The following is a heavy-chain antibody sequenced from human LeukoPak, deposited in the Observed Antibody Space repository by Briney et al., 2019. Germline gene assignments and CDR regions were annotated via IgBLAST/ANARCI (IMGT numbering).Heavy chain of an antibody. D-gene: IGHD6-19*01. V-gene: IGHV4-4*02. CDR3: ARSSGWYSLDY. CDR1: GGSISSSNW. J-gene: IGHJ4*02. CDR2: ISHIGST. Sequence: PSETLSLTCAVSGGSISSSNWWSWVRQPPGKGLEWIGEISHIGSTKYNPSLKSRVTISVDKSKNQFSLMLTSVTAADTAVYYCARSSGWYSLDYWGQGTLVTVPS.